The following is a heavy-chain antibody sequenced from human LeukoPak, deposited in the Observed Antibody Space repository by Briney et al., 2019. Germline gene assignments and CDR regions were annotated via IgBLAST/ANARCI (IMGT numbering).Heavy chain of an antibody. D-gene: IGHD3/OR15-3a*01. V-gene: IGHV3-15*01. J-gene: IGHJ4*02. Sequence: GGSLRLSCAASGFTFSNAWMSWVRQAPGRGLEWVGRIKRKGDDGTIDYAAPVKGRLSISRDDSKNTLYPQMNSLKSEDTAVYYCTAGTGRSGFDYWGQGTLVTVSS. CDR3: TAGTGRSGFDY. CDR1: GFTFSNAW. CDR2: IKRKGDDGTI.